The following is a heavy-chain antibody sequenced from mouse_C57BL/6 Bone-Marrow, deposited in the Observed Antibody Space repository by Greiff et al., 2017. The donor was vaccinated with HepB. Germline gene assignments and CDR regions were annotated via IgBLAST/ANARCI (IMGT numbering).Heavy chain of an antibody. V-gene: IGHV1-4*01. CDR3: ARCTTVVGGDY. CDR1: GYTFTSYT. J-gene: IGHJ2*01. D-gene: IGHD1-1*01. Sequence: QVQLQQPGAELARPGASVKMSCKASGYTFTSYTMHWVKQRPGQGLEWIGNINPSSGYTKYNQKFKDKATLTADKSSSTAYMQLSSLTSEDSAVYYCARCTTVVGGDYWGQGTTLTVSS. CDR2: INPSSGYT.